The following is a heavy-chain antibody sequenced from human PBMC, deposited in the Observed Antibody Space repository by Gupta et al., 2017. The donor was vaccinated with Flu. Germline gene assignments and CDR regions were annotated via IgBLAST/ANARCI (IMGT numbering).Heavy chain of an antibody. CDR1: NFT. CDR3: ARDAVYNTVWGDFDY. Sequence: NFTMHWVRQAPGKGLEWVSAIGSTGFTTFYADSAQGRFSISRDNSKNTLYLQVSSLRVEDTAVYYCARDAVYNTVWGDFDYWGQGTLVTVSS. CDR2: IGSTGFTT. D-gene: IGHD3-16*01. V-gene: IGHV3-23*01. J-gene: IGHJ4*02.